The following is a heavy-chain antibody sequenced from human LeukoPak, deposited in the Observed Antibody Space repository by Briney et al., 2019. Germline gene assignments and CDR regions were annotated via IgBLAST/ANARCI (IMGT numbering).Heavy chain of an antibody. CDR2: IYYSGRT. D-gene: IGHD4-17*01. J-gene: IGHJ4*02. V-gene: IGHV4-59*12. CDR3: ARGTADLDY. CDR1: SGSISSYY. Sequence: SETLSLTCSVSSGSISSYYWSWIRQPPGKGLEWIGYIYYSGRTSYNPSLKSRVTMSVDTSKSQFSLKLSSATAADTAVYYCARGTADLDYWGQGTLVTVSS.